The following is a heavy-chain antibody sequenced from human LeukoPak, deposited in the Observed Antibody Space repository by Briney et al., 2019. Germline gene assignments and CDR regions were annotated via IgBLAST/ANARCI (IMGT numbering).Heavy chain of an antibody. CDR2: IIPILGIA. Sequence: ASVKVSCKASGGTFSSYAISWVRQAPGQGLEWMGRIIPILGIANYAQKFQGRVTITADKSTSTAYMELSSLRSEDTAMYYCATAVAQSEPGVDYWGQGTLVTVSS. J-gene: IGHJ4*02. CDR1: GGTFSSYA. CDR3: ATAVAQSEPGVDY. D-gene: IGHD2-15*01. V-gene: IGHV1-69*04.